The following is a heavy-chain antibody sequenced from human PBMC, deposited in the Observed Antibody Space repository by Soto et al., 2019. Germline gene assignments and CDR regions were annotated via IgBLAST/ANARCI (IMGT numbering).Heavy chain of an antibody. V-gene: IGHV4-34*01. CDR3: ARGRLRGWFGP. J-gene: IGHJ5*02. CDR2: INHSGST. Sequence: SETLSLTCAVYGGSFSGYYWSWIRQPPGKGLEWIGEINHSGSTNYNPSLKSRVTISVDTSKNQFSLKLSSVTATDTAVYYCARGRLRGWFGPWGQGTLVTVSS. CDR1: GGSFSGYY. D-gene: IGHD4-17*01.